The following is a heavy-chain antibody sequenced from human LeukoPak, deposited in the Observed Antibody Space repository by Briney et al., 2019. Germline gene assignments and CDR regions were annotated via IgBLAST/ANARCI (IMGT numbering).Heavy chain of an antibody. CDR3: ARDRSGSYPFDY. J-gene: IGHJ4*02. D-gene: IGHD1-26*01. CDR1: GFTFSSYS. CDR2: ISSSSVYI. V-gene: IGHV3-21*01. Sequence: PGGSLRLSCAASGFTFSSYSMNWVRQAPGKGLEWVSSISSSSVYIYYADSVKGRFTISRDNAKNSLYLQMNSLRAEDTAVYYCARDRSGSYPFDYWGQGTLVTVSS.